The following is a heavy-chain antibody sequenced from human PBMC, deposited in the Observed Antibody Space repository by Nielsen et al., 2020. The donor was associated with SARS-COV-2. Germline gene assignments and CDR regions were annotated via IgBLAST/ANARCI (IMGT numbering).Heavy chain of an antibody. Sequence: GESLKISCAASGFTFSSYGMHWVRQAPGKGLEWVAVIWYDGSNKYYADSVKGRFTISRDNSKNTLYLQMNSLRAEDTAVYYCARDGVGATAIDYWGQGTLVTVSS. CDR1: GFTFSSYG. CDR3: ARDGVGATAIDY. V-gene: IGHV3-30*19. D-gene: IGHD1-26*01. J-gene: IGHJ4*02. CDR2: IWYDGSNK.